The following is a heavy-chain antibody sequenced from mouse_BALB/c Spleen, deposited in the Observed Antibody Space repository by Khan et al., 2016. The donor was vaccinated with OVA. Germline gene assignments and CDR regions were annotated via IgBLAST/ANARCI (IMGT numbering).Heavy chain of an antibody. CDR2: IRYDGNS. Sequence: EVQLQESGPGLVKPSQSLSLTCSVTGYSIPSGYFWNWIRQFPGNKLEWMGYIRYDGNSNYNPSLKNRISITRDTSKNQFFLTLNSGTPEDTATYYCARGGSSGPAWFAYWGQGTLVTVSA. CDR3: ARGGSSGPAWFAY. V-gene: IGHV3-6*02. D-gene: IGHD3-1*01. CDR1: GYSIPSGYF. J-gene: IGHJ3*01.